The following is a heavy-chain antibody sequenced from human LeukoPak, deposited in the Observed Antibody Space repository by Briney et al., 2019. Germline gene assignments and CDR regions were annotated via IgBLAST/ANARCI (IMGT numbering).Heavy chain of an antibody. J-gene: IGHJ4*02. V-gene: IGHV1-2*02. D-gene: IGHD2-21*02. CDR2: INPNSGGT. Sequence: ASVKVSCKASGYTFTGYYMHWVRQAPGQELEWMGWINPNSGGTNYAQKFQGRVTMTRDTSISTAYMELSRLRSDDTAVYYCARKSPYCSGDCYSDYWGQGTLVTVSS. CDR3: ARKSPYCSGDCYSDY. CDR1: GYTFTGYY.